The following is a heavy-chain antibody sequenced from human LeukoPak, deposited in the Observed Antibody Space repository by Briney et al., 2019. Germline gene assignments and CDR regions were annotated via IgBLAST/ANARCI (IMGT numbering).Heavy chain of an antibody. CDR1: GGSISSYY. CDR3: ARLYGGYFDY. V-gene: IGHV4-59*08. D-gene: IGHD4-23*01. Sequence: PSETLSLTCTVSGGSISSYYWSWIRQPPGKGLEWIGYIYDSGSTKYNPSLKSRVTISVDTSKNQFSLKLSSVIAADTAVYYCARLYGGYFDYWGQGTLVTVSS. CDR2: IYDSGST. J-gene: IGHJ4*02.